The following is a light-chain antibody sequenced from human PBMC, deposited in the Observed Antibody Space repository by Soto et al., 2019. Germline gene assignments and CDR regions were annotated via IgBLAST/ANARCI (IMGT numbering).Light chain of an antibody. J-gene: IGKJ1*01. V-gene: IGKV3-11*01. CDR2: DAS. CDR1: QSVSSY. Sequence: EIVLTQSPATLSLSPGERATLSCRASQSVSSYLAWYQHKPGRAPRLLIYDASDRATGIPARFSGSGSGTDFTLTISSLEPEDFAVYYCQQRSKWPRTFGQGTKVDIK. CDR3: QQRSKWPRT.